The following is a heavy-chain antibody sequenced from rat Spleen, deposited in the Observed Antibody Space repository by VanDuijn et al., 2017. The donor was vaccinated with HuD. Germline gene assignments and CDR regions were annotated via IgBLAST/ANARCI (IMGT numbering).Heavy chain of an antibody. CDR2: IWGDGST. Sequence: QVQLKESGPGLVQPSQTLSLTCTVSGFSLTSNSVHWVRQPPGKGLEWMGGIWGDGSTIYNSALKSRLSISRETAKSQVFLKMNSLQAGDTGTDYYARDYGQGWVLDAWGQGVSVTVSS. D-gene: IGHD1-6*01. CDR1: GFSLTSNS. J-gene: IGHJ4*01. CDR3: ARDYGQGWVLDA. V-gene: IGHV2-1*01.